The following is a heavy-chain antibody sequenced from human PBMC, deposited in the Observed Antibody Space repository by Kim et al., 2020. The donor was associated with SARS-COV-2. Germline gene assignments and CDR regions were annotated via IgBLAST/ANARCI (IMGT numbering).Heavy chain of an antibody. J-gene: IGHJ4*02. Sequence: KYSQKFQGGVTITRDTSASTAYMELSSLRSEDTAVYYCARDFMTTPFDYWGQGTLVTVSS. D-gene: IGHD4-17*01. CDR3: ARDFMTTPFDY. V-gene: IGHV1-3*01.